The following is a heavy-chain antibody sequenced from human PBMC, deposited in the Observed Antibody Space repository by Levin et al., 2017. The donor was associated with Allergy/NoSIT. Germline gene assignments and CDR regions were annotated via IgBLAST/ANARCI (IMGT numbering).Heavy chain of an antibody. CDR1: GFTFSSYW. CDR2: IKQDGSEK. D-gene: IGHD4-17*01. J-gene: IGHJ6*02. CDR3: ARELRRVGNYYYYYGMDV. Sequence: HRGSLKISCAASGFTFSSYWMSWVRQAPGKGLEWVANIKQDGSEKYYVDSVKGRFTISRDNAKNSLYLQMNSLRAEDTAVYYCARELRRVGNYYYYYGMDVWGQGTTVTVSS. V-gene: IGHV3-7*01.